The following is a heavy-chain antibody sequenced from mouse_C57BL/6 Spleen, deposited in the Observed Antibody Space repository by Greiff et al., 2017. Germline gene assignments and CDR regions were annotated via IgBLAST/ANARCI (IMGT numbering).Heavy chain of an antibody. CDR3: ARNDYYAMDY. CDR2: ISSGSSTI. CDR1: GFTFSDYG. J-gene: IGHJ4*01. V-gene: IGHV5-17*01. Sequence: EVQLVESGGGLVKPGGSLKLSCAASGFTFSDYGMHWVRQAPEKGLEWVAYISSGSSTIYYADTVKGRFTISRDNAKNSLFLQMTSLRSEDTAMYYCARNDYYAMDYWGQGTSVTVSS.